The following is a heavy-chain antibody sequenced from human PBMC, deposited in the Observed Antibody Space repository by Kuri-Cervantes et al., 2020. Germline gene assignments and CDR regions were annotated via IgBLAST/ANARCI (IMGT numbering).Heavy chain of an antibody. CDR3: ARVVLDCSGGSCYRRYYYYYYGMDV. CDR1: GFTFSSYSMN. J-gene: IGHJ6*02. D-gene: IGHD2-15*01. CDR2: IYYSGST. Sequence: ESLKISCAASGFTFSSYSMNWVRQPPGKGLEWIGSIYYSGSTYYNPSLKSRVTISVDTSKNQFSLKLSSVTAADTAVYYCARVVLDCSGGSCYRRYYYYYYGMDVWGQGTTVTVSS. V-gene: IGHV4-39*01.